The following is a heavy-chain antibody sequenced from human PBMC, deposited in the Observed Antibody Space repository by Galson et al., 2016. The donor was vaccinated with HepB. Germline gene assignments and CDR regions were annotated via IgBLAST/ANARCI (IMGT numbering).Heavy chain of an antibody. CDR1: GFTFSSYA. CDR2: IYYSGST. V-gene: IGHV4-59*01. D-gene: IGHD1-14*01. Sequence: LRLSCAASGFTFSSYAMSWIRQSPGKGLEWIGFIYYSGSTNYNPSLKSRVTISVDTSKNQFSLKLSSVTAADTAVYYCGRGPERGAFDIWGQGTMVTVSS. CDR3: GRGPERGAFDI. J-gene: IGHJ3*02.